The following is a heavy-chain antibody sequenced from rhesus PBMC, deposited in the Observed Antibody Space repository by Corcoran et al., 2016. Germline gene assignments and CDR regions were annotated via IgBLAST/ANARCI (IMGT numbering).Heavy chain of an antibody. CDR1: GFTFSNYW. CDR2: IKNKADGGTE. Sequence: EVQLVESGGGLVQPGGSLRLSCAASGFTFSNYWMSWVRQAPGKGLDWVGRIKNKADGGTEAYAESVKGIFTISIDSANNTLYLQMNSLKTADTAVYYCASDPPYCSGTYCYYYSGSFFDVWVPGVLVTVSS. D-gene: IGHD2-27*01. J-gene: IGHJ5-1*01. CDR3: ASDPPYCSGTYCYYYSGSFFDV. V-gene: IGHV3-16*02.